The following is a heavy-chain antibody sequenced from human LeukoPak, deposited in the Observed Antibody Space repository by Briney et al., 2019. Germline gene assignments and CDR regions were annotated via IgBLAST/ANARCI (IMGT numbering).Heavy chain of an antibody. J-gene: IGHJ4*02. CDR1: GFTFSNYA. CDR2: ISYDGSNK. CDR3: ARVSGWYSTLFDY. D-gene: IGHD6-19*01. Sequence: GGSLRLSCAASGFTFSNYAMHWVRQAPGKGLEWVAVISYDGSNKYYADSVKGRFTISRDNSKNTLYLQMNSLRAEDTAAYYCARVSGWYSTLFDYWGQGTLVTVSS. V-gene: IGHV3-30-3*01.